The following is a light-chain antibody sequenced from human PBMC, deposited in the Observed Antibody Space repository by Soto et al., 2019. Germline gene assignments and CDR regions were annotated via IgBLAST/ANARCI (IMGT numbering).Light chain of an antibody. CDR2: WAS. J-gene: IGKJ4*01. CDR3: QQYYSAPLT. V-gene: IGKV4-1*01. Sequence: DIVMTQSPDSLAVSLGERATINCKSSQSVLYSSNNKNYLAWYQQKPGQPPKKLIYWASTRESGVPERFSGSGSGTDFALTIRSLQAEDVAVYYCQQYYSAPLTFGGGTKVEIK. CDR1: QSVLYSSNNKNY.